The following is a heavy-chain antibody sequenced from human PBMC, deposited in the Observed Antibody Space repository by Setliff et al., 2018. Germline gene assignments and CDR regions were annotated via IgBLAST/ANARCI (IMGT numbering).Heavy chain of an antibody. CDR3: ARSRYELPHYYCDY. V-gene: IGHV2-70*11. D-gene: IGHD1-7*01. Sequence: GSGPTLVNPTPTLTLTCTFSGFSLTTSGTCVTWIRQPPGKALEWLARIDWDGDKYYNTSLRTRLTLSKDTSKNQVFLTMTNMDPVDTATYYCARSRYELPHYYCDYWGQGILVTVSS. J-gene: IGHJ4*02. CDR2: IDWDGDK. CDR1: GFSLTTSGTC.